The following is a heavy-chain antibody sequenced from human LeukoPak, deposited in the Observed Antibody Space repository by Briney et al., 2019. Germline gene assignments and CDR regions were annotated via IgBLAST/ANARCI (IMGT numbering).Heavy chain of an antibody. CDR3: AKWPEGAMDYFDY. J-gene: IGHJ4*02. D-gene: IGHD3-16*01. V-gene: IGHV3-23*01. Sequence: PGGSLRLSRAASGFTFSNYGMNWVRQAPGKGLEWVSRISGTGGTTFYADSVKGRFTISRDNSKNTLYLEMSSLRVEDTAIYYCAKWPEGAMDYFDYWGQGTLVTVSS. CDR1: GFTFSNYG. CDR2: ISGTGGTT.